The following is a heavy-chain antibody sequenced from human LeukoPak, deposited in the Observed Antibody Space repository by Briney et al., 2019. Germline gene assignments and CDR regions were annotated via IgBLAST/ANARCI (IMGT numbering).Heavy chain of an antibody. CDR3: ARDGSSSSSVYYYYGMDV. J-gene: IGHJ6*02. CDR1: GYTFTSYG. V-gene: IGHV1-18*01. Sequence: APVKVSCKASGYTFTSYGISWVRQAPGQGLEWMGWISAYNGNTNYAQKLQGRVTMTTDTSTSTAYMELRSLRSDDTAVYYCARDGSSSSSVYYYYGMDVWGQGTTVTVSS. D-gene: IGHD6-6*01. CDR2: ISAYNGNT.